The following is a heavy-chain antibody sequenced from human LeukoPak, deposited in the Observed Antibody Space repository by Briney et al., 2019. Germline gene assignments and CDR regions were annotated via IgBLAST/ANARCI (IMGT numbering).Heavy chain of an antibody. CDR3: ARGSDDFQH. CDR1: SASISSGGYS. CDR2: IYYSGST. Sequence: SETLSLTCAVSSASISSGGYSWSWIRQPPGKGLEWIGYIYYSGSTNYNPSLKSRVTISVDTSKNQFSLKLSSVTAADTAVYYCARGSDDFQHWGQGTLVTVSS. D-gene: IGHD5-24*01. V-gene: IGHV4-61*08. J-gene: IGHJ1*01.